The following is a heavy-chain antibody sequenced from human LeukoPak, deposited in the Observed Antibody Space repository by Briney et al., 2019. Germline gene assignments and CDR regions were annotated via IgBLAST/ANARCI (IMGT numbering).Heavy chain of an antibody. V-gene: IGHV3-74*01. CDR3: ARVVDTHFDY. D-gene: IGHD5-18*01. J-gene: IGHJ4*02. Sequence: PGGSLRLSCVASGFTFSRFWMHWVRQAPGKGLVWVSRINTDASNTIYADSVKGRFTISRDNAKNTLYLQMNSLRAEDTAVYYCARVVDTHFDYWGQGTLVTVSS. CDR1: GFTFSRFW. CDR2: INTDASNT.